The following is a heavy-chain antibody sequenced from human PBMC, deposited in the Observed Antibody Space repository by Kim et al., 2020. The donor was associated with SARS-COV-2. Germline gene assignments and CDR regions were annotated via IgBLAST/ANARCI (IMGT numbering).Heavy chain of an antibody. Sequence: ASVKVSCKASGYTFTSYDIHWVRQATGQGLEWMGWMNSNSGNTGYAQKFQGRVTMTRNTSISTAYMELSSLRSEDTAVYYCARGARAWCGPGGEGNLVTVSS. CDR2: MNSNSGNT. V-gene: IGHV1-8*02. J-gene: IGHJ5*02. CDR3: ARGARAWCGP. CDR1: GYTFTSYD.